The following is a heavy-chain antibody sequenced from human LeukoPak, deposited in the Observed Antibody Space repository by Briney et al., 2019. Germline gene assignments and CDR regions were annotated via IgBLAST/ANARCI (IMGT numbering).Heavy chain of an antibody. CDR2: VRDKTNSYAT. V-gene: IGHV3-73*01. D-gene: IGHD1-26*01. J-gene: IGHJ4*02. CDR1: GFTFSDSS. Sequence: GGSPRLSCAASGFTFSDSSMHWVRQASGKGLEWVGRVRDKTNSYATGYGESVKGRFTISRDDSKNTAYLEMSSLRVEDTAVYYCTRQRPQTGSLDYWGQGALVTVSS. CDR3: TRQRPQTGSLDY.